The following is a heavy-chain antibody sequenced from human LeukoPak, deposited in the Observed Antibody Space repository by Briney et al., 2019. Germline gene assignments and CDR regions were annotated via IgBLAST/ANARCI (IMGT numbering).Heavy chain of an antibody. CDR1: GDSIDSYY. V-gene: IGHV4-59*04. CDR2: IYYSGT. CDR3: ASNEGTGSYYPT. D-gene: IGHD3-10*01. Sequence: SETLSLTCTVSGDSIDSYYWSWIRQPPGKGLEWIGNIYYSGTYYNPSFKSRVTISVDTSKNPFSLKMRSVTPAHTRVYNCASNEGTGSYYPTWGQGALFTVSA. J-gene: IGHJ5*02.